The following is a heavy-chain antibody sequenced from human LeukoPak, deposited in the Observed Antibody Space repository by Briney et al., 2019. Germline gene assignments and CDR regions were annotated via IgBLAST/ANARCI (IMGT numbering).Heavy chain of an antibody. CDR2: IRSKAYGGTT. V-gene: IGHV3-49*04. CDR3: TRVRAVGYYYDSSGYYLDY. Sequence: GGSLRLSCTASGFTFGDYAMSWVRQAPGKGLEWVGFIRSKAYGGTTEYAASVKGRFTISRDDSKSIAYLQMNSLKTEDTAVYYCTRVRAVGYYYDSSGYYLDYWGQGTLSPSPQ. D-gene: IGHD3-22*01. J-gene: IGHJ4*02. CDR1: GFTFGDYA.